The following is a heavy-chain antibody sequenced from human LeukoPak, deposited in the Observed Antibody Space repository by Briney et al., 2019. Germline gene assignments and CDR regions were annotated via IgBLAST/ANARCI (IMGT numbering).Heavy chain of an antibody. J-gene: IGHJ6*02. CDR2: INHSGST. D-gene: IGHD2-2*01. CDR3: ARDVVVVPAAIHYGMDV. Sequence: SETLSLTCAVYGGSFSGYFWSWIRQPPGKGLEWIGEINHSGSTNYNPSLKSRVTISVDTSKNQFSLNLSSVTAADMAVYYCARDVVVVPAAIHYGMDVWGQGTTVTVSS. CDR1: GGSFSGYF. V-gene: IGHV4-34*01.